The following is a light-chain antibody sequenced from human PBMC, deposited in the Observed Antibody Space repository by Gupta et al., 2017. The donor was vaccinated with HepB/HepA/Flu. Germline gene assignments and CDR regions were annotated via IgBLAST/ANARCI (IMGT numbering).Light chain of an antibody. Sequence: QSALTQPPSASGSPGQSVTISCTGTSGDIGRYKYVSWYQQHPGKAPKLMIYEVSKRPSGVPDRFSGSKSGNTASLTVSGLQAEDEADYYCNSYTGSNNFWVFGGGTKLTVL. CDR2: EVS. V-gene: IGLV2-8*01. CDR1: SGDIGRYKY. CDR3: NSYTGSNNFWV. J-gene: IGLJ3*02.